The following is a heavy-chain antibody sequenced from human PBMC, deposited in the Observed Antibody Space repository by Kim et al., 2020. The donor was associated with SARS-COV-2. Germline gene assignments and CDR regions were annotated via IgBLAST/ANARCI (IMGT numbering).Heavy chain of an antibody. CDR1: GGTFSSYA. J-gene: IGHJ3*02. Sequence: SVKVSCKSSGGTFSSYAISWVRQAPGQGLEWMGRIIPILGIANYAQKFQGRVTITADKSTSTAYMELSSLRSEDTAVYYCASERDSSRVSSGWYAVLEAFDIWGQGTMVTVSS. V-gene: IGHV1-69*04. D-gene: IGHD6-19*01. CDR2: IIPILGIA. CDR3: ASERDSSRVSSGWYAVLEAFDI.